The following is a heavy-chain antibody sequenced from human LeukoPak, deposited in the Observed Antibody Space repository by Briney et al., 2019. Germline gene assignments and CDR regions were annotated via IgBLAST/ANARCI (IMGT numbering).Heavy chain of an antibody. J-gene: IGHJ5*02. CDR2: INPNNGGT. Sequence: ASVTVSCKASGYTFTDYYMHWVRQAPGQGLEWMGWINPNNGGTNYAQNFQGRVTMTRDTSISIVYMELSRLRSDDTAVYYCARGDSGITVTGHNNLKQSNWFDPWGQGTLVTVSS. CDR3: ARGDSGITVTGHNNLKQSNWFDP. V-gene: IGHV1-2*02. CDR1: GYTFTDYY. D-gene: IGHD6-19*01.